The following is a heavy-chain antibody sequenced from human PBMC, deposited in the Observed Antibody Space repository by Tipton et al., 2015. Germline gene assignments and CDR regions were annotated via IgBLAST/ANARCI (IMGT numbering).Heavy chain of an antibody. CDR2: ISPYNGQT. V-gene: IGHV1-18*01. J-gene: IGHJ4*02. Sequence: QVQLVQSGAEMKKPGASVKVSCKTSGYTFTTYGISWVRQAPGQGFEWMGWISPYNGQTNYAQKFQGRLTMTTDTSTNTAYMELRSLRSDDTAVYYCARNGQKLVTGVLDSWGQGTLVTVSS. CDR1: GYTFTTYG. D-gene: IGHD6-13*01. CDR3: ARNGQKLVTGVLDS.